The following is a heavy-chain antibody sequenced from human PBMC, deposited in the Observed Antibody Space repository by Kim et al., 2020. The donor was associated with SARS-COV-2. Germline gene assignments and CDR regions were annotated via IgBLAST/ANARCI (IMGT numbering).Heavy chain of an antibody. J-gene: IGHJ4*02. Sequence: GGSLRLSCAASGFSLSDSHIHWVRQASGKGLEWVGHIRSKADNYVTAYGASVKGRFTISRDDSTNTAYLQMSSLETEDTAVYFCSRQTNSCDYWGQGTLVTVSS. V-gene: IGHV3-73*01. D-gene: IGHD2-2*01. CDR2: IRSKADNYVT. CDR3: SRQTNSCDY. CDR1: GFSLSDSH.